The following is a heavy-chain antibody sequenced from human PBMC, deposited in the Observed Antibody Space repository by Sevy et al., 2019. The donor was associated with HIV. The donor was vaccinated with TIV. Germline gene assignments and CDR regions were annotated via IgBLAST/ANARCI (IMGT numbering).Heavy chain of an antibody. CDR1: GGSFSSGNYY. D-gene: IGHD3-22*01. J-gene: IGHJ4*02. Sequence: SETLSITCTVSGGSFSSGNYYWSWIRQPAGKGLEWIGRIYNSGSTNYNPSLKSRVTISVDTSKNQFSLRLSSVTAADTAVYYCARVDRAYYDGSAFDFWGQGTLVTVSS. CDR3: ARVDRAYYDGSAFDF. CDR2: IYNSGST. V-gene: IGHV4-61*02.